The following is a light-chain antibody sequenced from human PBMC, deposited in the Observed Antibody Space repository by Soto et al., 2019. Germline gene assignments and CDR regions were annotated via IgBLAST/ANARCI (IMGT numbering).Light chain of an antibody. CDR3: QQYNNWPWT. CDR2: GAS. J-gene: IGKJ1*01. CDR1: QSVSSK. Sequence: EIVMTQSPATLSVSPGERATLSCRASQSVSSKLAWYQQKPGQAPRLLIYGASTRATGSPARFSGSGSGTEVTLTISSLQSEDFAVYYCQQYNNWPWTFGQGTKVEIK. V-gene: IGKV3-15*01.